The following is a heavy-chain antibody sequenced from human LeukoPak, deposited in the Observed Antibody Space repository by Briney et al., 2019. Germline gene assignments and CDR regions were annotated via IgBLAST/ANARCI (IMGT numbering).Heavy chain of an antibody. CDR3: AKDTAGYSSSWTSYYYYYGMDV. CDR1: GFTFSSYA. J-gene: IGHJ6*02. Sequence: PGGSLRLSCAASGFTFSSYAMSWVRQAPGKGLEWVSAISGSGGSTYYADSVKGRFTISRDNSKNTLYLQMNSLRAEDTAVYYCAKDTAGYSSSWTSYYYYYGMDVWGQGTTVTVSS. V-gene: IGHV3-23*01. D-gene: IGHD6-13*01. CDR2: ISGSGGST.